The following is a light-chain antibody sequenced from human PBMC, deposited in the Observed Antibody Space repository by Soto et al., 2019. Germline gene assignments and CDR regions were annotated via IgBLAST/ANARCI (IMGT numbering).Light chain of an antibody. V-gene: IGKV1-27*01. J-gene: IGKJ1*01. Sequence: DIQMTQAPSSLSGFVGDRVTNNFRPSRGIGNALAWYQQKPGTVPKLLIHSASTLQSGVPSRFSGSGSGTDFTLTISSLQPEDVASYYCQKYDSAPTFGPGTKVDIK. CDR3: QKYDSAPT. CDR2: SAS. CDR1: RGIGNA.